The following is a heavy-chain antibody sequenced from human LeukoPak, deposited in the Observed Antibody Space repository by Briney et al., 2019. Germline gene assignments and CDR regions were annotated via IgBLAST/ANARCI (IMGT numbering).Heavy chain of an antibody. CDR2: ISSSSSYI. CDR1: GFTFSSYS. J-gene: IGHJ3*02. CDR3: ARAEDTAMARDAFDI. D-gene: IGHD5-18*01. V-gene: IGHV3-21*01. Sequence: KPGGSLRLSCAASGFTFSSYSMSWVRQAPGKGPEWVSSISSSSSYIYYADSVKGRFTISRDNAKNSLYLQMNSLRAEDTAVYYCARAEDTAMARDAFDIWGQGTMVTVSS.